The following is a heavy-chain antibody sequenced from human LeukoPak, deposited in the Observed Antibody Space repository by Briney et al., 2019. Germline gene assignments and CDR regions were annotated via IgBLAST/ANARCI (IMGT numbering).Heavy chain of an antibody. CDR2: INHSGGT. D-gene: IGHD6-6*01. CDR3: ARGPPGSRQLAPFDY. J-gene: IGHJ4*02. CDR1: GGSFSGYC. Sequence: SETLSLTCAVYGGSFSGYCWSWIRQPPGKGLEWIGEINHSGGTNYSPSLKSRVTISVDTSKNQFSLNLSSVTAADTAVYYCARGPPGSRQLAPFDYWGQGALVTGSS. V-gene: IGHV4-34*01.